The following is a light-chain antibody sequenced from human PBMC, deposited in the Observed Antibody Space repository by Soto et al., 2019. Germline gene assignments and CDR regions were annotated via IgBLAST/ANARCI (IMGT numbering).Light chain of an antibody. CDR2: ATS. V-gene: IGKV1-39*01. J-gene: IGKJ1*01. CDR1: QSLAGY. Sequence: DIQMTQSPSSLSASVGDRVTITCRASQSLAGYLNWYQQKPGEAXKLLIYATSTLQSGVPSRFSGSGSGADFTLTISSLQPEDFANYYCQQSYSTPPWTFGQGTKVDIK. CDR3: QQSYSTPPWT.